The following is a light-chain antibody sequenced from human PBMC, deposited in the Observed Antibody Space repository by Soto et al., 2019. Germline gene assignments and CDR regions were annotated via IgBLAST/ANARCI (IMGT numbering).Light chain of an antibody. Sequence: QSVLTQPPSVSAAPGQKVTISCSGSSSNIGSNYVSWYQQLPGTAPKLLVYDNDKRPSGIPDRFSDSKSGTSATLDITGLQPGDEADYYCGTWDSSLSTVVFGGGTKVTVL. CDR1: SSNIGSNY. J-gene: IGLJ2*01. CDR2: DND. V-gene: IGLV1-51*01. CDR3: GTWDSSLSTVV.